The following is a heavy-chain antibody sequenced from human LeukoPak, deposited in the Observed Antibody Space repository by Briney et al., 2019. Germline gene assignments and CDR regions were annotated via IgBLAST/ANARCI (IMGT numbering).Heavy chain of an antibody. CDR1: GGSISSYY. CDR3: AGAIEASWFDP. V-gene: IGHV4-59*08. J-gene: IGHJ5*02. CDR2: IYYSGST. D-gene: IGHD4/OR15-4a*01. Sequence: PSETLSLTCTVPGGSISSYYWSWIRQPPGKGLEWIGYIYYSGSTNYNPSLKSRVTISVDTSKNQFSLKLSSVTAADTAVYYCAGAIEASWFDPWGQGTLVTVSS.